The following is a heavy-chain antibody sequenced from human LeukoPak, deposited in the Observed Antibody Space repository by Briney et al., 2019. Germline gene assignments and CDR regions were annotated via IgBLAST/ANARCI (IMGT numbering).Heavy chain of an antibody. CDR2: IYHSGST. J-gene: IGHJ5*01. V-gene: IGHV4-30-2*01. D-gene: IGHD3-9*01. Sequence: PSETLSLTCTVSGGFMSSGGYYWSWIRQHPGKGLEWIGYIYHSGSTYYNPSLKSRVTISVDRSKNQFSLKLSSVTAADTAVYYCARTGYFDWFDYWGQGTLVTVSS. CDR1: GGFMSSGGYY. CDR3: ARTGYFDWFDY.